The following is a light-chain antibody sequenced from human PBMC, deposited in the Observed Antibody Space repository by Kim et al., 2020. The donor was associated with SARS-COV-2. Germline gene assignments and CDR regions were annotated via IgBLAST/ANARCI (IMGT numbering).Light chain of an antibody. J-gene: IGLJ2*01. V-gene: IGLV2-14*03. CDR2: DLF. CDR1: TSDIGTYKT. CDR3: SSFASDKTVL. Sequence: QSITIPCTGRTSDIGTYKTVSWYQKHPDKAPKLIIYDLFKRPTGVSTRFSGSKSGNTASLTISGLQAEDEADYYCSSFASDKTVLFGGGTQLTVL.